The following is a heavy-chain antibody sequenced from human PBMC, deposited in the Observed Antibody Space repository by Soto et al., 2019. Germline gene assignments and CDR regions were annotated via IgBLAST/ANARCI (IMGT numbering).Heavy chain of an antibody. CDR1: GGSISSGDYY. CDR2: IYYSGST. Sequence: TSETLSLTCTVSGGSISSGDYYWSWIRQPPGKGLEWIGYIYYSGSTYYNPSLKSRVTISVDTSKNQFSLKLSSVTAADTAVYYCARDGYSGYDSDYGMDVWGQGTTVTVSS. V-gene: IGHV4-30-4*01. CDR3: ARDGYSGYDSDYGMDV. J-gene: IGHJ6*02. D-gene: IGHD5-12*01.